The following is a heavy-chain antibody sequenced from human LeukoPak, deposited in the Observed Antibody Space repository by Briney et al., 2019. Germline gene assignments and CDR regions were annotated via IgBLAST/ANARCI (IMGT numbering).Heavy chain of an antibody. CDR2: IYYSGST. D-gene: IGHD3-9*01. J-gene: IGHJ5*02. CDR1: GGSISTYY. Sequence: PSETLSLTCTVSGGSISTYYWSWLRQPPGKGLEWIGYIYYSGSTNYNPSLKSRVTISVDTSKNQFSLKLSSVTAADTAVYYCARDVQIYDILTGYSPYNWFDPWGQGTLVTVSS. V-gene: IGHV4-59*12. CDR3: ARDVQIYDILTGYSPYNWFDP.